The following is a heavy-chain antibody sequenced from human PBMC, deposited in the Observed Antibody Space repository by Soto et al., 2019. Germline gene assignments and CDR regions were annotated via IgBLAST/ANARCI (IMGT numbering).Heavy chain of an antibody. D-gene: IGHD3-16*01. CDR2: IIPVFGTA. CDR1: GGTFISYA. Sequence: QVQLVQSGAEVKKPGSSVKLSCKVSGGTFISYAISWVRQAPGRGLEWMGGIIPVFGTANYTQQFQGRVTITADESTSTAYKELSSLRSEDTALYYCARGRLIKYLSAFDYWGQGSLVTVSS. V-gene: IGHV1-69*01. J-gene: IGHJ4*02. CDR3: ARGRLIKYLSAFDY.